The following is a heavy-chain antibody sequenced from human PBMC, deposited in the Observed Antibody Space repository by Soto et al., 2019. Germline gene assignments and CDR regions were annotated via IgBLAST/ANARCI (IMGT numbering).Heavy chain of an antibody. CDR2: ISYDGSNK. CDR1: GFTFSSYA. D-gene: IGHD5-12*01. CDR3: ARVREYSGYADEFDY. J-gene: IGHJ4*02. Sequence: GGSLRLSCAASGFTFSSYAMHWARQAPGKGLEWVAVISYDGSNKYYADSVKGRFTISRDNSKNTLYLQMNSLRAEDTAVYYCARVREYSGYADEFDYWGKGTLVTVSS. V-gene: IGHV3-30-3*01.